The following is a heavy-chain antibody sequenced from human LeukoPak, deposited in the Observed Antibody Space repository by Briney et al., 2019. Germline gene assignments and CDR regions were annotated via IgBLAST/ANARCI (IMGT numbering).Heavy chain of an antibody. CDR2: IYYSGST. V-gene: IGHV4-61*01. CDR1: GGSVSSGSYY. Sequence: SETLSLTCTVSGGSVSSGSYYWSWIRQPPGKGLEWIGYIYYSGSTNYNPSLKSRVTISVDTSKNQFSLKLSSVTAADTAVYYCAGENGDRVFDYWGQGTRVTVSS. J-gene: IGHJ4*02. D-gene: IGHD4-17*01. CDR3: AGENGDRVFDY.